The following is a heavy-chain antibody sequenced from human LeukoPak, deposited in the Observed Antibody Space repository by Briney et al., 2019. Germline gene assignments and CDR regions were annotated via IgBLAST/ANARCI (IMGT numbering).Heavy chain of an antibody. J-gene: IGHJ4*02. V-gene: IGHV1-18*01. CDR1: GGTFSSYA. Sequence: VASVKVSCKASGGTFSSYAISWVRQAPGQGLEWMGGISAYNGDTNYAQKFQGRVTMTTDTSTSTAYMEVRNPRSDDTAVYYCARVEGPSIFGVVDYWGQGTLVTVSS. CDR3: ARVEGPSIFGVVDY. D-gene: IGHD3-3*02. CDR2: ISAYNGDT.